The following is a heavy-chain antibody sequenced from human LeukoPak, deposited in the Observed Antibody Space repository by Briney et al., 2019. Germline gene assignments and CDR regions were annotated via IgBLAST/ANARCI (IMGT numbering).Heavy chain of an antibody. CDR2: ISSSGSTI. V-gene: IGHV3-48*03. Sequence: GGSLRLSCAASGFTFSSYEINWVRQAPGKGLEWVSYISSSGSTIYYADSVKGRFTISRDNAKNSLYLQMNSLRAEDTAVYYCARVNHYYDSSGYYAGGDYWGQGTLVTVSS. J-gene: IGHJ4*02. CDR1: GFTFSSYE. D-gene: IGHD3-22*01. CDR3: ARVNHYYDSSGYYAGGDY.